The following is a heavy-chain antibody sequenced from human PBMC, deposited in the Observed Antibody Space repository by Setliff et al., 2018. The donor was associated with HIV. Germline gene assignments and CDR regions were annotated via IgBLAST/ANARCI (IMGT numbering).Heavy chain of an antibody. CDR2: ITSRSSYI. CDR3: ARENSNYYDSSDWLDY. D-gene: IGHD3-22*01. J-gene: IGHJ4*02. V-gene: IGHV3-21*01. CDR1: GFTFNNYR. Sequence: GFTFNNYRMNWVRQAPGKGLEWVSSITSRSSYIYYADSVKGRFTISRDNAKNSLYLQMNSLRAEDTAVYYCARENSNYYDSSDWLDYWGQGTLVTVSS.